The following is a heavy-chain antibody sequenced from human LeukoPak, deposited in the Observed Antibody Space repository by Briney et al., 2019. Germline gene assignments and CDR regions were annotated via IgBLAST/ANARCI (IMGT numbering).Heavy chain of an antibody. J-gene: IGHJ5*02. CDR3: AMTIAAAGTWRWFDP. V-gene: IGHV5-51*01. Sequence: GGSLKISCKGSGYSFTSYWIGWVRQMPGKGLEWMGIIYPGDSDTRYSPSFQGQVTISADKSISTAYLQWSSLKASDTAMYYCAMTIAAAGTWRWFDPWGQGTLVTVSS. D-gene: IGHD6-13*01. CDR2: IYPGDSDT. CDR1: GYSFTSYW.